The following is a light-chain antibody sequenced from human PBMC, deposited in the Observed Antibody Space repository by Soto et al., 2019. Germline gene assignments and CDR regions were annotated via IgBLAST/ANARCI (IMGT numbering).Light chain of an antibody. CDR1: TSNIGHNY. V-gene: IGLV1-47*01. Sequence: QSVLTQPPSASGTPGQRVTISCSGSTSNIGHNYVCWYQHLPGSTPKLLIQRSDRRPSGVPDRFSGSKSGTSASLTIGGLRSEDEADYYCASWDDSLSGFAFGTGTKVTVL. J-gene: IGLJ1*01. CDR2: RSD. CDR3: ASWDDSLSGFA.